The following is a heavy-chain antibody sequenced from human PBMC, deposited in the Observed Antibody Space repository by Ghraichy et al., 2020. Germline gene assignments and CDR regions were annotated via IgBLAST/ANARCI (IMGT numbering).Heavy chain of an antibody. CDR3: ARASTVVRFYYYDGMDV. Sequence: GGSLRLSCVGSGFTFSGYNLNWVRQSPGKGLEWVSYITSSSRTIFYADSVKGRFTISRDNVQNSLYLQMNSLRDEDTAVYYCARASTVVRFYYYDGMDVWGQGTTVTVSS. CDR2: ITSSSRTI. J-gene: IGHJ6*02. V-gene: IGHV3-48*02. CDR1: GFTFSGYN. D-gene: IGHD4-23*01.